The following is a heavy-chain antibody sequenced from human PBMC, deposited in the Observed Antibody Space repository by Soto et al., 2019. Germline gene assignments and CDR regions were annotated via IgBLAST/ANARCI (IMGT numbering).Heavy chain of an antibody. Sequence: HVTLKESGPVLVKPTEPLTLTCTVSGFSLSNGKVGVSWIRQPPGKALEWLAHIFSNDEKSYRTSLKSRLTISEDTSKSQVVLTMTNADPVDTATYYCARILFGRSVAGGYFYMDVWGKGTTVTVSS. J-gene: IGHJ6*03. D-gene: IGHD6-19*01. CDR1: GFSLSNGKVG. V-gene: IGHV2-26*01. CDR3: ARILFGRSVAGGYFYMDV. CDR2: IFSNDEK.